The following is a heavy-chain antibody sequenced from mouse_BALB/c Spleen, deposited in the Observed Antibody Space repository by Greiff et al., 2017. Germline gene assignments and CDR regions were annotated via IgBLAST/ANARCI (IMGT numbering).Heavy chain of an antibody. V-gene: IGHV6-6*02. D-gene: IGHD2-4*01. CDR2: IRLKSNNYAT. CDR3: TRPDYDGFAY. CDR1: GFTFSNYW. J-gene: IGHJ3*01. Sequence: EVKVEESGGGLVQPGGSMKLSCVASGFTFSNYWMNWVRQSPEKGLEWVAEIRLKSNNYATHYAESVKGRFTISRDDSKSSVYLQMNNLRAEDTGIYYCTRPDYDGFAYWGQGTLVTVSA.